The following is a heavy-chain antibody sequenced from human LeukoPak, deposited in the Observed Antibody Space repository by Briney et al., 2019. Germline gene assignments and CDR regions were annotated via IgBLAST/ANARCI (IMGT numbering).Heavy chain of an antibody. Sequence: GESLKISCKGSGYSFTSYWIAWVRQMPGKGLEWMGIIYPGDSDTSYSPSFQGQVTISADKSISPAYLQWSSLKTSDTAMYYCARRSTPPGYFHWSPPFDYWGQGTLVTVSS. J-gene: IGHJ4*02. V-gene: IGHV5-51*01. CDR3: ARRSTPPGYFHWSPPFDY. CDR1: GYSFTSYW. CDR2: IYPGDSDT. D-gene: IGHD3-9*01.